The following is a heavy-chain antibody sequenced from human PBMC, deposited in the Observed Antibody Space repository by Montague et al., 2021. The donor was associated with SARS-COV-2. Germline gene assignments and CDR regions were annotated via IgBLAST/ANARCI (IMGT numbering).Heavy chain of an antibody. CDR3: ARAYDSSGWLDY. CDR1: GYTFTSYD. V-gene: IGHV1-8*01. J-gene: IGHJ4*02. D-gene: IGHD3-22*01. Sequence: SVRVSCKASGYTFTSYDINLLRQATVQGLEWMGWMNPNSGNTGYSQKFQGRVTMTRNTSISTAYMELTSLRSEDTALYYCARAYDSSGWLDYWGQGTLVTVSS. CDR2: MNPNSGNT.